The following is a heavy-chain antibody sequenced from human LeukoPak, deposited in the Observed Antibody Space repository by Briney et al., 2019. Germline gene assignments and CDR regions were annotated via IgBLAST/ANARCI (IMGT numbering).Heavy chain of an antibody. CDR1: GSTFTSYW. V-gene: IGHV5-51*01. D-gene: IGHD6-19*01. CDR2: IYPGDSDT. J-gene: IGHJ2*01. CDR3: ARRGSGWSNWYFDL. Sequence: GGSLRLSCAASGSTFTSYWIGWVRQMPGKGLEWMGIIYPGDSDTRYSPSFQGQVTISADKSISTAYLQWSSLKASDTAMYYCARRGSGWSNWYFDLWGRGTLVTVSS.